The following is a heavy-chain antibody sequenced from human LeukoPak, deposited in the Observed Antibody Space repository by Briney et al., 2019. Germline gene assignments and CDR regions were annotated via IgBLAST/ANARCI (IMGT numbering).Heavy chain of an antibody. Sequence: PGGSLRLSCAASGLTFSGSGMHWVRQASGKGLEWVGRIRSKANSYATAYAASVKGRFTISRDDSKNTLFLQMNSLRAEDTAVYYCVKDPVRVYDSSGQFDYWGQGTLVTVSS. CDR1: GLTFSGSG. CDR3: VKDPVRVYDSSGQFDY. J-gene: IGHJ4*02. V-gene: IGHV3-73*01. D-gene: IGHD3-22*01. CDR2: IRSKANSYAT.